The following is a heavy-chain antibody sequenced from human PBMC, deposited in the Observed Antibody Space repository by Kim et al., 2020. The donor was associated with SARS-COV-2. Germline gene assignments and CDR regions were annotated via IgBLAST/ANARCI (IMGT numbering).Heavy chain of an antibody. CDR3: ARAPVRGVPPLGY. D-gene: IGHD3-10*01. CDR2: INHSGST. V-gene: IGHV4-34*01. CDR1: GGSFSGYY. Sequence: SETLSLTCAVYGGSFSGYYWSWIRQPPGKGLEWIWEINHSGSTNYNPSLKSRVTISVDTSKNQFSLKLSSVIAADTAVFYCARAPVRGVPPLGYWGQGTLVTVSS. J-gene: IGHJ4*02.